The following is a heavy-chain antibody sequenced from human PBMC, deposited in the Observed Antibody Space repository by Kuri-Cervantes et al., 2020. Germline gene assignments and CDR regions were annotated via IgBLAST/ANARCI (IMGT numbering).Heavy chain of an antibody. J-gene: IGHJ4*02. CDR3: AKGSDSGYDQDY. D-gene: IGHD5-12*01. V-gene: IGHV3-23*01. CDR1: GFTFSRYA. CDR2: ISGSGGST. Sequence: GGSLRLSCAASGFTFSRYAMSWVRQAPGKGLEWVSAISGSGGSTYYADSVKGRFTISRDNSKNTLYLQMNSLRAEDTAVYYCAKGSDSGYDQDYWGQGSLVTVSS.